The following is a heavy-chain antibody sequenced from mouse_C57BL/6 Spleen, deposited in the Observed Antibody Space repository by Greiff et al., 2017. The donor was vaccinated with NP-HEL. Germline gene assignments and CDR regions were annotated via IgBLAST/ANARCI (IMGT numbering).Heavy chain of an antibody. D-gene: IGHD1-1*01. CDR3: ARSRLITTVNYAMDY. Sequence: VQLQQSGTELVKPGASVKLSCKASGYTFTSYWMHWVKQRPGQGLEWIGNINPSNGGTNYNEKFKSKATLTVDKSSSTAYMQLSSLTSEDSAVYYCARSRLITTVNYAMDYWGQGTSVTVSS. J-gene: IGHJ4*01. CDR2: INPSNGGT. CDR1: GYTFTSYW. V-gene: IGHV1-53*01.